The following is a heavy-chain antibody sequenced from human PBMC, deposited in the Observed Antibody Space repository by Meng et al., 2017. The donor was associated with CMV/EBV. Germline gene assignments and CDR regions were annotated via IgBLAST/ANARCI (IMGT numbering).Heavy chain of an antibody. CDR1: GYTFTGYY. Sequence: ASVKVSCKASGYTFTGYYMHWVRQAPGQGLEWMGWINPNSGGTNYAQKFQSRVTMTRDTSISTAYMELSRLRSDDTAVYYCARDCKAYYDFWSGQGGMDVWGQGTTVTVSS. J-gene: IGHJ6*02. V-gene: IGHV1-2*02. D-gene: IGHD3-3*01. CDR2: INPNSGGT. CDR3: ARDCKAYYDFWSGQGGMDV.